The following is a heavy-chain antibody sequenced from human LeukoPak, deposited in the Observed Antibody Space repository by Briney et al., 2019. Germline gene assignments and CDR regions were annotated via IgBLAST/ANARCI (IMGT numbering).Heavy chain of an antibody. Sequence: GGSLRLSCVASGFTFSSRDWMTWVRQAPGKGLEWVANIKQDGSEKNYVDSVKGRFTISRDNAKNSVDLQMNSLRVEDTAVYYCAELGITMIGGIWGKGTTVTISS. D-gene: IGHD3-10*02. CDR3: AELGITMIGGI. CDR1: GFTFSSRDW. J-gene: IGHJ6*04. CDR2: IKQDGSEK. V-gene: IGHV3-7*01.